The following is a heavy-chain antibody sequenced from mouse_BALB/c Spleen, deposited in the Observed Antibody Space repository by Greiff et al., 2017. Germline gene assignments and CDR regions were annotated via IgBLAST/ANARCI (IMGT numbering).Heavy chain of an antibody. V-gene: IGHV1-18*01. CDR3: ARSGTTATNYAMDY. CDR2: INPNNGGT. Sequence: VQLKQSGPELVKPGASVKIPCKASGYTFTDYNMDWVKQSHGKSLEWIGDINPNNGGTIYNQKFKGKATLTVDKSSSTAYMELRSLTSEDTAVYYCARSGTTATNYAMDYWGQGTSVTVSS. CDR1: GYTFTDYN. J-gene: IGHJ4*01. D-gene: IGHD1-2*01.